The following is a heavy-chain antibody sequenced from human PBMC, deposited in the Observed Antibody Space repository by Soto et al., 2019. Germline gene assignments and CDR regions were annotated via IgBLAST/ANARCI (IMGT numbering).Heavy chain of an antibody. V-gene: IGHV2-5*01. CDR2: IYWNDDK. D-gene: IGHD3-22*01. CDR3: AHSPVDGYDSSGYSY. Sequence: QITLKESGPTLVKPTQTLTLTCTFSGFSLSTSGVGVGWIRQPPGKALEWLALIYWNDDKRYSPSLKSRLTIAKDTSKNQVVLTMSNMDPVDTATYYCAHSPVDGYDSSGYSYWGQGTLVTVSS. J-gene: IGHJ4*02. CDR1: GFSLSTSGVG.